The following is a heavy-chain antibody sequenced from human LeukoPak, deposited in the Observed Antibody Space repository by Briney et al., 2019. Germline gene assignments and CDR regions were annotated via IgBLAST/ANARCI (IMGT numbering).Heavy chain of an antibody. CDR3: ATQGGYCSGTSCYTVN. Sequence: GGSLRLSCAASGFTFSSYWMSWVRQSPGKGLEWEANIKQDGSEIYYVDSVKGRFTVSRDNAQNSLYLQMNCLRAEDTAVYYCATQGGYCSGTSCYTVNWGQGTLVTVSS. CDR1: GFTFSSYW. CDR2: IKQDGSEI. V-gene: IGHV3-7*01. J-gene: IGHJ4*02. D-gene: IGHD2-15*01.